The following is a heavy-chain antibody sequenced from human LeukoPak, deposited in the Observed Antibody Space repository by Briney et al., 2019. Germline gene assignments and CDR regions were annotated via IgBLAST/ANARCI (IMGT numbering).Heavy chain of an antibody. V-gene: IGHV6-1*01. CDR2: TYYRTQWYH. Sequence: SQTLSLTCAISGDSVSTNTGAWNWIRQSPSRGLEWLGRTYYRTQWYHDYAVSVKGRISINPDTSKNQFSLQLKSVTREDTAVYHCPREDRGGNGHFDFWGQGTLVGVSS. J-gene: IGHJ4*02. CDR1: GDSVSTNTGA. CDR3: PREDRGGNGHFDF. D-gene: IGHD1-26*01.